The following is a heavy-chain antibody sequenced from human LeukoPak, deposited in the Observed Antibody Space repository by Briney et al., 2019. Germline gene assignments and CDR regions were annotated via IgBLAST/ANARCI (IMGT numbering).Heavy chain of an antibody. CDR2: ISYDGSNK. Sequence: PGGSLRLSCAASGFTFSSYGMHWVRQAPGKGLEWVAVISYDGSNKYYADSVKGRFTISRDNSKNTLYLQMNSLRAEDTAVYYCAKDLSTSCYGNAFDIWGQGTMVTVSS. CDR3: AKDLSTSCYGNAFDI. V-gene: IGHV3-30*18. CDR1: GFTFSSYG. J-gene: IGHJ3*02. D-gene: IGHD2-2*01.